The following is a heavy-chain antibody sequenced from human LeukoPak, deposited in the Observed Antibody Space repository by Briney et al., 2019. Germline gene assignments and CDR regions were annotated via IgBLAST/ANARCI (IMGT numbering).Heavy chain of an antibody. Sequence: SETLSLTCTVSGGSISSGGYYWSWIRQHPGKGLEWIGYIYYSGSTYYNPSLKSRVTISVDTSKNQFSLKLSSATAADTAVYYCARDDVGGSFDYWGQGTLVTVSS. CDR3: ARDDVGGSFDY. CDR2: IYYSGST. D-gene: IGHD3-16*01. V-gene: IGHV4-31*03. CDR1: GGSISSGGYY. J-gene: IGHJ4*02.